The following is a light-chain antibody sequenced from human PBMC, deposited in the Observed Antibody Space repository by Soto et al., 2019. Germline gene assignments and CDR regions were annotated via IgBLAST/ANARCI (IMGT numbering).Light chain of an antibody. CDR2: DAS. CDR1: QSISSW. CDR3: QQYKSYPYT. V-gene: IGKV1-5*01. Sequence: DIQMTQSPSTLSASVGDRVTITCRASQSISSWLAWYQQKPGKAPKLLIYDASRLESGVPSRFSGSGSGTEFTLTISSVQPDDFATYYCQQYKSYPYTFGQGTKLEIK. J-gene: IGKJ2*01.